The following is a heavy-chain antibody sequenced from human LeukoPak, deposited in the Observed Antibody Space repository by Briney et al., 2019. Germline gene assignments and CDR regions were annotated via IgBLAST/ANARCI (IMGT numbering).Heavy chain of an antibody. CDR1: GVSINHYY. V-gene: IGHV4-4*07. J-gene: IGHJ4*02. CDR3: ARGLDVGAGRPLDY. Sequence: SATLSLTCSVSGVSINHYYWSWIRQPAGKGLEWIGRIHSTGATDYNPSLKSRLTMSVDTSRNEFSVKLNSVTVADTAFYYCARGLDVGAGRPLDYWGQGTLVTVSS. CDR2: IHSTGAT. D-gene: IGHD5-12*01.